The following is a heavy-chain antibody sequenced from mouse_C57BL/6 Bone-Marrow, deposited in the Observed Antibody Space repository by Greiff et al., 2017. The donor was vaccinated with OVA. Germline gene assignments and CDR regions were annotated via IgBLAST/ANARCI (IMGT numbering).Heavy chain of an antibody. J-gene: IGHJ4*01. D-gene: IGHD1-1*01. CDR2: IYPRSGNT. CDR3: TRDGSSYYAMDY. CDR1: GYTFTSYG. Sequence: VQLVESGAELARPGASVKLSCKASGYTFTSYGISWVKQRTGQGLEWIGEIYPRSGNTYYNEKFKGKATLTADKSSSTAYMELRSLTSEDSAVYFCTRDGSSYYAMDYWGQGTSVTVSS. V-gene: IGHV1-81*01.